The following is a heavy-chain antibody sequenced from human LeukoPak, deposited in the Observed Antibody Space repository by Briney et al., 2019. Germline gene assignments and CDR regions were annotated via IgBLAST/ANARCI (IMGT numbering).Heavy chain of an antibody. J-gene: IGHJ4*02. V-gene: IGHV1-2*06. Sequence: GASVKVSCKASGYIFTDYYIHWLRQAPGQSIERMGRIDPDSGGTRSAHKFQGRVTVTRDTSISTVYMELRWLMSDDAAVYYCAREGVIAAEFDYWGQGTLVTVSS. D-gene: IGHD6-13*01. CDR1: GYIFTDYY. CDR3: AREGVIAAEFDY. CDR2: IDPDSGGT.